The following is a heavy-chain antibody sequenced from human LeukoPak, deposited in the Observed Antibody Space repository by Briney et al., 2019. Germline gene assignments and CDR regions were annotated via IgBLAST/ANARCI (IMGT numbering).Heavy chain of an antibody. Sequence: SVKASCKASGGTFSSYAISWVRQAPGQGLEWMGGIIPIFGTANYAQKFQGRVTITADESTSTAYMELSSLRSEDTAVYYCARRDYGDYGSWLGFDPWGQGTLVTVSS. V-gene: IGHV1-69*01. D-gene: IGHD4-17*01. CDR1: GGTFSSYA. CDR2: IIPIFGTA. CDR3: ARRDYGDYGSWLGFDP. J-gene: IGHJ5*02.